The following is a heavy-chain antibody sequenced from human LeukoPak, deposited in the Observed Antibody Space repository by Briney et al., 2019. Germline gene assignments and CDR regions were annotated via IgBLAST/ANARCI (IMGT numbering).Heavy chain of an antibody. V-gene: IGHV3-53*01. CDR2: IYSGGST. Sequence: GGSLRLSCAASGFTVSSNYMSWVRQAPGKGLEWVSVIYSGGSTYYADSVKGRFTISRDNSRNTLYLQMNSLRAEDAAVYYCARDWYYYGSGSTTYYYYYGMDVWGQGTTVTVSS. J-gene: IGHJ6*02. CDR3: ARDWYYYGSGSTTYYYYYGMDV. D-gene: IGHD3-10*01. CDR1: GFTVSSNY.